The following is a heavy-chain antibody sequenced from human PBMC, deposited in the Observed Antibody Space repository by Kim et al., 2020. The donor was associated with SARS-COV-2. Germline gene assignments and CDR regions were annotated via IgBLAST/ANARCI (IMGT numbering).Heavy chain of an antibody. Sequence: GGSLRLSRAASGFTFSSYGMHWVRQAPGKGLEWVAVIWYDGSNKYYADSVKGRFTISRDNSKNTLYLQMNSLRAEDTAVYYCARDVIRYSSSAYNWFDPWGQGTLVTVSS. J-gene: IGHJ5*02. CDR2: IWYDGSNK. CDR1: GFTFSSYG. V-gene: IGHV3-33*01. CDR3: ARDVIRYSSSAYNWFDP. D-gene: IGHD6-6*01.